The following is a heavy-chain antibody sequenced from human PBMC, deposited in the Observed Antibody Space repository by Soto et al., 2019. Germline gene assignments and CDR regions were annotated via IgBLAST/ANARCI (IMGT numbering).Heavy chain of an antibody. CDR2: IYYSGST. J-gene: IGHJ5*02. Sequence: PSETLSLTCTVSGGSISSYYWSWIRQPPGKGLEWIGYIYYSGSTNYNPSLKSRVTISVDTSKNQFSLKLSSVTAADTAVYYCARTQSSSYGNWFDPWGQGTLVTAPQ. CDR3: ARTQSSSYGNWFDP. CDR1: GGSISSYY. V-gene: IGHV4-59*01. D-gene: IGHD6-6*01.